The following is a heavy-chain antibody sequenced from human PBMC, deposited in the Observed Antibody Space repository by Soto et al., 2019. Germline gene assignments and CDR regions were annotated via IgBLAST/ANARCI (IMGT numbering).Heavy chain of an antibody. CDR1: GFTFSSYA. J-gene: IGHJ4*02. V-gene: IGHV3-30-3*01. CDR2: ISYDGSNK. CDR3: ARDSRGLDTAMVTLSY. D-gene: IGHD5-18*01. Sequence: GGSLRLSCAASGFTFSSYAMHWVRQAPGKGLEWVAVISYDGSNKYYADSVKGRFTISRDNSKNTLYLQMNSLRAEDTAVYDCARDSRGLDTAMVTLSYWGQGTLVTVSS.